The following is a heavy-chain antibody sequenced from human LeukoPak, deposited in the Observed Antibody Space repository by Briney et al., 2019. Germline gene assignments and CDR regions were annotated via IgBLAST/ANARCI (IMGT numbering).Heavy chain of an antibody. CDR3: ASKWVTYYYNSSAYHYPTDVFDI. CDR1: GGTFSSYA. CDR2: IIPIFGTA. J-gene: IGHJ3*02. Sequence: GASVKVSCKASGGTFSSYAISWVRQAPGQGLEWMGGIIPIFGTANYEQKFQGGVTITADKSTSTAYMELSRLRSDDTAVYYCASKWVTYYYNSSAYHYPTDVFDIWGQGTMVTVSS. D-gene: IGHD3-22*01. V-gene: IGHV1-69*06.